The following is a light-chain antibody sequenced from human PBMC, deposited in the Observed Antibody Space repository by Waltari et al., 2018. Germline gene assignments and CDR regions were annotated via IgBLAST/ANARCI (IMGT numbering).Light chain of an antibody. V-gene: IGKV2-28*01. CDR3: MQALQTPLT. J-gene: IGKJ4*01. Sequence: DIVMTQSPLSLPVIPGEPASIACRSSQSLLQSNGNNYLDWYLQKPGQSPQLLIYLGSNRASGVPDRFSGSGSGTDFTLKISRVEAEDVGVYYCMQALQTPLTFGGGTKVEIK. CDR1: QSLLQSNGNNY. CDR2: LGS.